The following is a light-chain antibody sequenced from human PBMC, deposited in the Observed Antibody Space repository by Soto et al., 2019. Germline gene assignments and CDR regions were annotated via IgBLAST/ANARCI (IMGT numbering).Light chain of an antibody. V-gene: IGKV3-15*01. CDR1: QSVSSK. Sequence: EMLMTQSPATLSVSPGERATLSCRAGQSVSSKLAWYQQKPGQAPRLLIYGASTRATGIPARFSGSGSGTEFTLTISSLQYEDFAVYYCQQYNNWHPWTFGQGTKVDIK. J-gene: IGKJ1*01. CDR3: QQYNNWHPWT. CDR2: GAS.